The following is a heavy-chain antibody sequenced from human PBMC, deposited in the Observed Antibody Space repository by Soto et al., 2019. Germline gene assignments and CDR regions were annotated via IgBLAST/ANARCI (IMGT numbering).Heavy chain of an antibody. V-gene: IGHV4-31*03. J-gene: IGHJ5*02. CDR3: AREEPYSSSWRGWFDP. CDR1: GGSISSGGYY. D-gene: IGHD6-13*01. CDR2: IYYSGST. Sequence: SETLSLTCTVSGGSISSGGYYWSWIRQHPGKGLEWIGYIYYSGSTYYNPSLKSRVTISVDTSKNQFSLKLSSVTAADTAVYYCAREEPYSSSWRGWFDPWGQGTLVIVSS.